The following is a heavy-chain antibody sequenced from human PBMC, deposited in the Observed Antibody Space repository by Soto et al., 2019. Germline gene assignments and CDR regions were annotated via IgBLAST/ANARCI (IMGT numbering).Heavy chain of an antibody. V-gene: IGHV1-69*04. J-gene: IGHJ5*02. CDR3: ARDGKYCSSTSCPLYWFDP. Sequence: ASVKVSCKASGGTFSSYTISWVRQAPGQGLEWMGRIIPILGIANYAQKFQGRVTITADKSTSTAYMELSSLRSEDTAVYYCARDGKYCSSTSCPLYWFDPWGQGTLVTVSS. CDR2: IIPILGIA. CDR1: GGTFSSYT. D-gene: IGHD2-2*01.